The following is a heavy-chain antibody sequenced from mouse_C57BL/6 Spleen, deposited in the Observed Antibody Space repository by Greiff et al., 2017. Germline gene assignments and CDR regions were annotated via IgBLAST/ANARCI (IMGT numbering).Heavy chain of an antibody. D-gene: IGHD2-3*01. Sequence: QVQLQQPGAELVKPGASVKLSCKASGYTFTSYWMHWVKQRPGQGLEWIGMIHPNSGSTNYNEKFKSKATLTVDKSSSTAYMQLSSLTSEDSAVYYCARSIYDGYFYAMDYWGQGTSVTVSS. J-gene: IGHJ4*01. V-gene: IGHV1-64*01. CDR3: ARSIYDGYFYAMDY. CDR2: IHPNSGST. CDR1: GYTFTSYW.